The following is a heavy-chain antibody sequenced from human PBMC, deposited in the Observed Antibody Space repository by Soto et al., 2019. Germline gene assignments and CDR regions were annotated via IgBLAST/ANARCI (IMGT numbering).Heavy chain of an antibody. CDR2: ISYDGSNK. CDR1: GFTFSSYA. J-gene: IGHJ4*02. D-gene: IGHD6-19*01. Sequence: GGSLRLSCAASGFTFSSYAMHWVRQAPGKGLEWVAVISYDGSNKYYADSLKGRFTISRDNSKNTLYLQMNSLRAEDTAVYYCAREYSPGYSSGWYSVVFDYWGKGTLVTVSS. CDR3: AREYSPGYSSGWYSVVFDY. V-gene: IGHV3-30-3*01.